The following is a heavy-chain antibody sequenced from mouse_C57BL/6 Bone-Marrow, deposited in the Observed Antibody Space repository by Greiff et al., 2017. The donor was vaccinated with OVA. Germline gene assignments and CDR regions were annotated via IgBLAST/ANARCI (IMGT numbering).Heavy chain of an antibody. D-gene: IGHD2-3*01. Sequence: VQLQQSGAELARPGASVQLSCKASGYTFTSYGISWVKQRTGQGLEWIGEIYPRSGNTFYNEKFKGKATLTADKSSSTAYMGLRSLTSEDSAVYVCARLNDLYYFDYWGQGTTLTVSS. CDR2: IYPRSGNT. CDR3: ARLNDLYYFDY. V-gene: IGHV1-81*01. J-gene: IGHJ2*01. CDR1: GYTFTSYG.